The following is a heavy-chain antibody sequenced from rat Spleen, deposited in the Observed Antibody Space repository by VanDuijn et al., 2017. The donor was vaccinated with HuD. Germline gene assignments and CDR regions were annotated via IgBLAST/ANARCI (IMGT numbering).Heavy chain of an antibody. D-gene: IGHD1-10*01. CDR2: ISFEGSST. CDR1: GFTFSDYN. Sequence: EVQLVESGGGLVQPGRSLKLSCAASGFTFSDYNMAWVRQAPTKGLEWVATISFEGSSTYYGDSVKGRFTISRDNAKNTLFLQTNSLTSEDTATYYCTRPHNYRYIMDAWGQGTSVTVSP. CDR3: TRPHNYRYIMDA. J-gene: IGHJ4*01. V-gene: IGHV5-22*01.